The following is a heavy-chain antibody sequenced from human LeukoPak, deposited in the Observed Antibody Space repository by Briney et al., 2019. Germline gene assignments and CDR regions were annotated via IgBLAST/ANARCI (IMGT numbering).Heavy chain of an antibody. V-gene: IGHV4-39*07. Sequence: SETLSLTCTVSGGSISSSSYYWGWIRQPPGKGLEWIGSIYYSGSTYYNPSLKSRVTISVDTSKNQFSLKLSSVTAADTAVYYCARGPYYFDYWGQGTLVTVSS. CDR2: IYYSGST. J-gene: IGHJ4*02. CDR1: GGSISSSSYY. CDR3: ARGPYYFDY.